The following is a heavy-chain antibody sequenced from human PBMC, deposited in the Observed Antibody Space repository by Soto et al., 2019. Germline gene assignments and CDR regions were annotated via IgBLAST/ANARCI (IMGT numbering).Heavy chain of an antibody. D-gene: IGHD2-8*01. CDR2: VDCSRYDT. Sequence: PEWVPFVDCSRYDTSYADSVKGRFTISRDNSENSLYLHMNNLRAEDTGRYFCANELFAAAYAATPAFDLWGQGTLVTV. J-gene: IGHJ4*02. CDR3: ANELFAAAYAATPAFDL. V-gene: IGHV3-23*01.